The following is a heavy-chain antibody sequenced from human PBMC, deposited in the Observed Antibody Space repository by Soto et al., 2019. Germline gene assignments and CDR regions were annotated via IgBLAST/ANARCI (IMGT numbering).Heavy chain of an antibody. Sequence: ASVKVSCKASGYTFTGYYMHWVRQAPGQGLEWMGWINPNSGGTNYAQKFQGWVTMTRDTSISTAYMELSRLRSDDTAVYYCARGLSPVTTLWFLDYWGQGTLVTVSS. V-gene: IGHV1-2*04. D-gene: IGHD4-17*01. CDR1: GYTFTGYY. J-gene: IGHJ4*02. CDR2: INPNSGGT. CDR3: ARGLSPVTTLWFLDY.